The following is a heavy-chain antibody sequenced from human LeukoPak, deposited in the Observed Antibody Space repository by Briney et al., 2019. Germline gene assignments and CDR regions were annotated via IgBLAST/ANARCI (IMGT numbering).Heavy chain of an antibody. V-gene: IGHV3-21*01. J-gene: IGHJ6*03. CDR3: ARDPDYGNPMDV. Sequence: PGRSLRLSCAASGFTFSSYSMNWVRQAPGKGLEWVSSISSSSSYIYYADSVKGRFTISRDNAKNSLYLQMNSLRAEDTAVYYCARDPDYGNPMDVWGKGTTVTVSS. D-gene: IGHD4-17*01. CDR1: GFTFSSYS. CDR2: ISSSSSYI.